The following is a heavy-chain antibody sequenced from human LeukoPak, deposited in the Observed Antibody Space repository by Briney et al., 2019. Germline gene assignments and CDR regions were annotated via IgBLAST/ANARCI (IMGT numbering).Heavy chain of an antibody. Sequence: ASVKVSCKASGYTFTSYGISWVRQAPGQGLEWMGWISVYNGNTKYAQNLQGRVTMTTDTSTSTAYMELRSLRSDDTAAYYCARDRDTEGSDYWGQGTLVTVSS. J-gene: IGHJ4*02. CDR1: GYTFTSYG. CDR3: ARDRDTEGSDY. CDR2: ISVYNGNT. V-gene: IGHV1-18*01. D-gene: IGHD3-10*01.